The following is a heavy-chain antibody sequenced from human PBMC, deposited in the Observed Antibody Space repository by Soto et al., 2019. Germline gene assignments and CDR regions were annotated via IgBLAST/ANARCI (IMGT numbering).Heavy chain of an antibody. D-gene: IGHD6-13*01. CDR3: AREDDAADTLDV. Sequence: SETLSLTCTVSGGSISSSSYYWGWIRQPPGKGLEWIGSIYYSGSTYYNPSLKSRVTISVDTSKNQFSLKLSSVTAADTAVYFCAREDDAADTLDVWCQGTTVTVSS. CDR2: IYYSGST. V-gene: IGHV4-39*02. J-gene: IGHJ6*02. CDR1: GGSISSSSYY.